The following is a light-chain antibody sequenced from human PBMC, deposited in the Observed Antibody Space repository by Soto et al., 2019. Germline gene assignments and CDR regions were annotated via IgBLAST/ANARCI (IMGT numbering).Light chain of an antibody. CDR3: QQRKSYPIT. CDR2: AAS. CDR1: QDINTY. J-gene: IGKJ5*01. Sequence: DFQLTPSPSFLSASVGDRVTITCRASQDINTYLAWYQQKPGKAPKLLIFAASTLQNGVPSRFSGSGSGTEFAVTITSLQTEDFATYYCQQRKSYPITFGQGTRLEIK. V-gene: IGKV1-9*01.